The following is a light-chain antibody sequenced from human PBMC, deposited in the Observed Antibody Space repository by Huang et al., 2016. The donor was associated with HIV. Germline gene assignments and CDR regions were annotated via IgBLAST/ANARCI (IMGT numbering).Light chain of an antibody. V-gene: IGKV3-15*01. Sequence: EVGMTQSPATLSVSPGERATLSCRASQSISSNLAWYQQGPGQAPRLRIYGTSTRATGVPARFSGSGSGTEFTLTINSLQSEDYAVYYCQQYNNWPPLTFGGGTKVEIK. CDR2: GTS. J-gene: IGKJ4*01. CDR1: QSISSN. CDR3: QQYNNWPPLT.